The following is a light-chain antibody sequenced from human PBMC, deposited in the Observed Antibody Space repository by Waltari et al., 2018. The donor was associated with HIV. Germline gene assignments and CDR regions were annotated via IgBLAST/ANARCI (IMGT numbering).Light chain of an antibody. Sequence: SYELAQPLSVSVALGQTARITCGGNSIGSKSVHWYQQRPGQAPVLVICRDNNRPSGIPERFSGSSSGNTATLTISRAQAGDESDYYCQIWDSSTVVFGGGTKLTVL. CDR2: RDN. V-gene: IGLV3-9*01. CDR1: SIGSKS. J-gene: IGLJ2*01. CDR3: QIWDSSTVV.